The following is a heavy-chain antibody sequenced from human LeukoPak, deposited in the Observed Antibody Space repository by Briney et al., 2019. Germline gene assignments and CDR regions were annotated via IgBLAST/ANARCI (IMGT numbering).Heavy chain of an antibody. D-gene: IGHD3-22*01. Sequence: PGGSLTLFCAASGFTFNGSDIHWVPQASGKGREGVGRIGTKSDTYATAYAASVKGRFTISRDDSKNTAYLQMNSLKTEDTAVYYCTRRPYDTSGSPFDYWGQGTLVTVSS. CDR1: GFTFNGSD. V-gene: IGHV3-73*01. CDR3: TRRPYDTSGSPFDY. J-gene: IGHJ4*02. CDR2: IGTKSDTYAT.